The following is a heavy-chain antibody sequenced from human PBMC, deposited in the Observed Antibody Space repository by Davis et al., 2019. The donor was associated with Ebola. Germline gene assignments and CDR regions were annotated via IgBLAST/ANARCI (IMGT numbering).Heavy chain of an antibody. CDR2: IYSGDSDT. D-gene: IGHD2-15*01. J-gene: IGHJ4*02. CDR1: GNSFTSHW. CDR3: ARHGCSGGGCYDENFDY. Sequence: GESLKISCKDSGNSFTSHWIGWVRQMPGKGLEWMGIIYSGDSDTRYRPSFRGQVTISADESIKTAYLQWNSLKASDTATYYCARHGCSGGGCYDENFDYWGQGTLVTVSS. V-gene: IGHV5-51*01.